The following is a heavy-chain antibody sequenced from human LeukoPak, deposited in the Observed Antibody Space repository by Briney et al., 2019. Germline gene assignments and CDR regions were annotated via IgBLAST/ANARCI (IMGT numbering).Heavy chain of an antibody. Sequence: ASVKVSCKASGYTFTGYYMHWVRQAPGQGLEWMGWINPNSGGTNYAQKFQGRVTMTRDTSISTAYMELSRLRSDDTAVYYCARGNRYSGSYYFWFDPWGQGTLVTVSS. CDR2: INPNSGGT. CDR1: GYTFTGYY. D-gene: IGHD1-26*01. J-gene: IGHJ5*02. V-gene: IGHV1-2*02. CDR3: ARGNRYSGSYYFWFDP.